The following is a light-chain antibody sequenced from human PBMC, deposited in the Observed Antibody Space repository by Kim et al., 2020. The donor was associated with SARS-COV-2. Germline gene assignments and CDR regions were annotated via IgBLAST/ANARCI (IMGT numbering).Light chain of an antibody. J-gene: IGLJ3*02. V-gene: IGLV3-1*01. CDR1: KLGDKY. CDR3: HALYSITAWV. CDR2: QDS. Sequence: SYELTQPPSVSVSPGQTASITCSGDKLGDKYACWYQQKPGQSPVLVIYQDSKRPSGIPERFSGSNSGNTSTLTISGTQAMAQADYYCHALYSITAWVLGG.